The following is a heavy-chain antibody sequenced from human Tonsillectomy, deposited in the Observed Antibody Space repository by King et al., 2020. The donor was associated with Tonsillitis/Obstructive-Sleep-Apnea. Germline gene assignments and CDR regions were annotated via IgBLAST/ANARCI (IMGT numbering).Heavy chain of an antibody. J-gene: IGHJ4*02. D-gene: IGHD2/OR15-2a*01. V-gene: IGHV7-4-1*02. CDR2: INTDTGYP. CDR3: AREVNSAFWGPYY. Sequence: QLVQSGSELKKPGASVKVSCKASGYTFTKYAVMWVRQVPGQGLEWMGWINTDTGYPTYAQGFTGRFVFSLDTSVRTAYLQISSLKAEDTAVYYCAREVNSAFWGPYYGGQGTLVTVSS. CDR1: GYTFTKYA.